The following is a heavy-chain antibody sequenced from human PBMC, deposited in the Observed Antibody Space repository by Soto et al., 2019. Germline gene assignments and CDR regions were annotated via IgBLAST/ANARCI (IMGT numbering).Heavy chain of an antibody. Sequence: QLQLQESGPGLVKPSETLSLTCTVSGGSISSVSYYWGWIRQPPGKGLEWIGSIYYSGSAYYSPYLETRAPMSADTSKTQLSLQLSPVSAAATAVSYCARLHCNSAIGVPLDPWCQGTLVTVSS. CDR2: IYYSGSA. CDR1: GGSISSVSYY. V-gene: IGHV4-39*01. CDR3: ARLHCNSAIGVPLDP. D-gene: IGHD2-2*01. J-gene: IGHJ5*02.